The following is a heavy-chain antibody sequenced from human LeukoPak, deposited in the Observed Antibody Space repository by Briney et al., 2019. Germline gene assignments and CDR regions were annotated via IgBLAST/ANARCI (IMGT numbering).Heavy chain of an antibody. CDR1: GFTFSSYA. V-gene: IGHV3-64*01. J-gene: IGHJ4*02. D-gene: IGHD3-9*01. Sequence: GGTLRLSCADSGFTFSSYAMHSVRQAPGKGREYVSAISSNGGSTYYANSVKGRFTISRDNSKNTLYLQMGSLRAEDMAVYYSPRGAYDILTGYKNWGQGTLVTVSS. CDR2: ISSNGGST. CDR3: PRGAYDILTGYKN.